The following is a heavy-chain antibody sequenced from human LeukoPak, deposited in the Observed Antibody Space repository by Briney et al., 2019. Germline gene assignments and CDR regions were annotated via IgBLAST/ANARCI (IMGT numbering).Heavy chain of an antibody. CDR2: IDYSGRT. J-gene: IGHJ3*02. Sequence: ETLSLTCTVSGFPISTYYWSWIRQPPGKGLVWIAYIDYSGRTNYNPSLKTRGTISIDTSRTQFSLKRSSVTAADTAVYYCARWPADITRAFGIWGEGTMVTASS. CDR3: ARWPADITRAFGI. CDR1: GFPISTYY. D-gene: IGHD1-14*01. V-gene: IGHV4-59*01.